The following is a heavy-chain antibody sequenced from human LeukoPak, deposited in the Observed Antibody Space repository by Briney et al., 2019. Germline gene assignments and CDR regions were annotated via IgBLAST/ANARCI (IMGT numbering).Heavy chain of an antibody. CDR1: GYTFIAYY. D-gene: IGHD5-18*01. CDR2: INPNSGGT. V-gene: IGHV1-2*02. J-gene: IGHJ4*02. Sequence: ASVKVSCKASGYTFIAYYMHWVRQAPGQGLEWMGWINPNSGGTHYAQRFQGRVTMTGDTSITTAYMELSSLRSDDTAVFYCARESGYHFDYWGQGTLVTVSS. CDR3: ARESGYHFDY.